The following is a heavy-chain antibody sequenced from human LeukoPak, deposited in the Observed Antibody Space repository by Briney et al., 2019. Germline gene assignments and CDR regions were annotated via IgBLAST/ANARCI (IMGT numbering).Heavy chain of an antibody. J-gene: IGHJ4*02. Sequence: SVKVSCKASGYTFTSYYMHWVGQAPGQGREGMGIINPSGGGRSYAQQFQGRVTMTRDTSTSTVYMELSSLRSEDTAVYYCARSELQFDYFDYWGQGTLVTVSS. CDR3: ARSELQFDYFDY. CDR2: INPSGGGR. V-gene: IGHV1-46*01. D-gene: IGHD5-24*01. CDR1: GYTFTSYY.